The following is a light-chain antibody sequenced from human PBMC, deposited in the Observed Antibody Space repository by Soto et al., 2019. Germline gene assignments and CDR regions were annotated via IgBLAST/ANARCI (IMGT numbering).Light chain of an antibody. CDR2: DAY. CDR3: QQRMNWPLT. Sequence: PGGRATPSCGASQTVTNHLAWYQQKAGQAPRLLIFDAYTRASGIPPRFSGSGSGTDFTLTISRVDPDDFAVYYCQQRMNWPLTVGGGTKVEIK. CDR1: QTVTNH. V-gene: IGKV3-11*01. J-gene: IGKJ4*01.